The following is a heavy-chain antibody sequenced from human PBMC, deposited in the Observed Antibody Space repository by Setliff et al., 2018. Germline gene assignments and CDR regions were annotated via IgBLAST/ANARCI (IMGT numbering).Heavy chain of an antibody. Sequence: GGSLRLSCAASGFTFSSYSMNWVRQAPGKGLEWVSYISSSSSTIYYADSVKGRFTISRDNAKNSLYLQMNSLRAEDTAVYYCARDPVPPWLPLDYWGQGTLVTVS. J-gene: IGHJ4*02. CDR2: ISSSSSTI. CDR1: GFTFSSYS. V-gene: IGHV3-48*01. CDR3: ARDPVPPWLPLDY. D-gene: IGHD5-12*01.